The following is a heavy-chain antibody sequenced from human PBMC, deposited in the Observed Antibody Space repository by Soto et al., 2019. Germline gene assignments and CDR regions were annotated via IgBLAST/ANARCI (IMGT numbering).Heavy chain of an antibody. J-gene: IGHJ4*02. CDR2: ISGSGGNT. D-gene: IGHD4-17*01. CDR3: AKRLTTVTTAFDC. CDR1: GLTSSTYA. Sequence: QLGGSLRLSCAASGLTSSTYAMSWVRQAPGKGLEWVSGISGSGGNTYYADSVKGRFTISRDNSKNMLYLQMNSLRAEDTAVYYCAKRLTTVTTAFDCWGQGTLVTVSS. V-gene: IGHV3-23*01.